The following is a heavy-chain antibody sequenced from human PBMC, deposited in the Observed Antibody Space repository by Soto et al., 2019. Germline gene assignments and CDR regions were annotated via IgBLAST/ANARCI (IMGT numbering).Heavy chain of an antibody. D-gene: IGHD6-13*01. V-gene: IGHV1-2*04. CDR2: INPNSGGT. Sequence: GASVKVSCKASGYTFTSYGISWVRQAPGQGLEWMGWINPNSGGTNYAQKFQGWVTMTRDTSISTAYMELRRLRLDDTAVYYCAREMGSSLQNWFDPWGQGTLVTVSS. CDR1: GYTFTSYG. CDR3: AREMGSSLQNWFDP. J-gene: IGHJ5*02.